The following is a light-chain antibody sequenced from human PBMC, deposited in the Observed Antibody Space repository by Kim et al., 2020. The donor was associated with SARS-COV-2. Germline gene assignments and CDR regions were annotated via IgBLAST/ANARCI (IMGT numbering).Light chain of an antibody. V-gene: IGLV3-1*01. Sequence: SYELTQPPSVSVSPGQTASITCSGDKLGDKYACWYQQKPGQSPVLVIYQDSKRPSGIPERFSGSNSGNTATLTISGTQAMDEADYYCQAGASSTYVFGTG. CDR3: QAGASSTYV. CDR1: KLGDKY. J-gene: IGLJ1*01. CDR2: QDS.